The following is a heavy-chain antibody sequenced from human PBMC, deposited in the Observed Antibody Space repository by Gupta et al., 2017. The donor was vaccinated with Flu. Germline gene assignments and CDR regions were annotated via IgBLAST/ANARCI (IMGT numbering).Heavy chain of an antibody. J-gene: IGHJ6*02. CDR1: GGSFSGYY. V-gene: IGHV4-34*01. CDR2: INHSGST. CDR3: ARAPRTDIVVVPAASGAPYYYYGMDV. Sequence: QVQLQQWGAGLLKPSETLSLTCAVYGGSFSGYYWSWIRQPPGKGLEWIGEINHSGSTNYNPSLKSRVTISVDTSKNQFSLKLSSVTAADTAVYYCARAPRTDIVVVPAASGAPYYYYGMDVWGQGTTVTVSS. D-gene: IGHD2-2*01.